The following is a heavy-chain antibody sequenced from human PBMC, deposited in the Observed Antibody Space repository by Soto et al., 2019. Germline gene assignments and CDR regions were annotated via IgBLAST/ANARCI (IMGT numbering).Heavy chain of an antibody. CDR3: AKNSCPNPSAIPSFFDP. CDR2: ISGTDDYT. Sequence: GGPLRLSFAAPGLPFSNFALAWSGRARGEGLEWVSSISGTDDYTYYADSVKGRFTISRDNPMNTLFLQINNLKADDPAVYYFAKNSCPNPSAIPSFFDPWGLGTLVTVSS. D-gene: IGHD2-21*01. J-gene: IGHJ5*02. CDR1: GLPFSNFA. V-gene: IGHV3-23*01.